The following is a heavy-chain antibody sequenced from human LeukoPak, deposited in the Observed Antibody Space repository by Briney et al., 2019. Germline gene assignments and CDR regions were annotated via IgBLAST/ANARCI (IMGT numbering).Heavy chain of an antibody. CDR3: ARVEAGRQIDY. V-gene: IGHV4-59*01. CDR2: IYYTGSI. J-gene: IGHJ4*02. CDR1: GGSISSYY. Sequence: SETLSLTCTVSGGSISSYYWSWIRQPPGKGLDWIGYIYYTGSINYKPSLRSRAAISVDTSRNQFSLKLNSVTAADTAIYYCARVEAGRQIDYWGQGILVTVSS.